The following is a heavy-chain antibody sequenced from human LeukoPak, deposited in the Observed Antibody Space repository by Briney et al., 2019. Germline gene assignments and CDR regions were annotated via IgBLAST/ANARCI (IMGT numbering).Heavy chain of an antibody. Sequence: SVKVSCKASGGTFSSYAISWVRQAPGQGLEWMGGIIPIFGTANYAQKFQGRVRITADESTSTAYMELSSLRSEDTAVYYCARDQETIGGDGYNYWGQGTLVTVSS. V-gene: IGHV1-69*13. D-gene: IGHD5-24*01. CDR2: IIPIFGTA. CDR3: ARDQETIGGDGYNY. J-gene: IGHJ4*02. CDR1: GGTFSSYA.